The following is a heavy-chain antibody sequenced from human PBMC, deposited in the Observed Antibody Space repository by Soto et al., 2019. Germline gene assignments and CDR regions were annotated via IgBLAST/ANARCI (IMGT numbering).Heavy chain of an antibody. CDR3: ARSSLTYFEF. V-gene: IGHV3-11*01. CDR2: ISGSGSTT. Sequence: PGGSLRLSCTAPGFTFSDYYMSWIRQAPGKGLEWLAYISGSGSTTYYTDSVKGRFAISRDNARTSLYLQINSLRVEDSAVYYCARSSLTYFEFWGQGTLVTVSS. CDR1: GFTFSDYY. J-gene: IGHJ4*02.